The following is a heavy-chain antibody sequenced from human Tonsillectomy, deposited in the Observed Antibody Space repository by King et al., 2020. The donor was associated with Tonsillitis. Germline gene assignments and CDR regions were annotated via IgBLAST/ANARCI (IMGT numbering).Heavy chain of an antibody. Sequence: VQLVESGGGLVKPGGSLRLSCAASGFTFSSYSMNWVRQAPGKGLEWVSSISSSSSYIYYADSVKGRFTISRDNAKNSLYLQMNSLRAEDTAVYYCARDSAAAGTNLDNWGQGTLVTVSS. CDR1: GFTFSSYS. J-gene: IGHJ4*02. V-gene: IGHV3-21*01. D-gene: IGHD6-13*01. CDR2: ISSSSSYI. CDR3: ARDSAAAGTNLDN.